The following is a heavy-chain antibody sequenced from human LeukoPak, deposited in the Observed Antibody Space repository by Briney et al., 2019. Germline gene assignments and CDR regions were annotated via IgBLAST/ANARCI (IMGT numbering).Heavy chain of an antibody. V-gene: IGHV3-30-3*01. D-gene: IGHD2-21*02. CDR2: ISYDGTNK. CDR1: GFSFSTYW. J-gene: IGHJ4*02. Sequence: PGGSLRLSCVASGFSFSTYWMHWVRQAPGRGLEWVAGISYDGTNKYYADSVKGRFTISRDNSKNTLYLQMNSLRTDDTAVYYCARESPACGEDCYFDYWGQGTLVTVSS. CDR3: ARESPACGEDCYFDY.